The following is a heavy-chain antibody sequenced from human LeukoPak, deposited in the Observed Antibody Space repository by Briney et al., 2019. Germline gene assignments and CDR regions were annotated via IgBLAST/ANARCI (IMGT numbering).Heavy chain of an antibody. J-gene: IGHJ3*02. CDR3: ARGGYNLGSYYKGAFDI. CDR2: VSSSGSSI. D-gene: IGHD3-10*01. V-gene: IGHV3-11*01. Sequence: GGSLGLSCAVSGITFSDYYMSWIRQAPGKGLEWVSYVSSSGSSIYYAESVKGRFTISRDNAKTSLYLQMNSLRAEDTAVYYCARGGYNLGSYYKGAFDIWGHGTMVTVSS. CDR1: GITFSDYY.